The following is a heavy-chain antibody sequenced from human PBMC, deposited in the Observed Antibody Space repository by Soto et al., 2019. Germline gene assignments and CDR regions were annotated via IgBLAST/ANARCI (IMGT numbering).Heavy chain of an antibody. CDR2: IYYSGST. V-gene: IGHV4-30-4*01. D-gene: IGHD5-18*01. Sequence: QVQLQESGPGLVKPSQTLSLTCTVSGGSISSGDYYWSWIRQPPGKGLEWIGYIYYSGSTYYNPSLKSRVTISVDTSKNQFSLKLSSVTAADTAVYYCAAWAGYSYGPYYFDYWGQGTLVTVSS. CDR3: AAWAGYSYGPYYFDY. J-gene: IGHJ4*02. CDR1: GGSISSGDYY.